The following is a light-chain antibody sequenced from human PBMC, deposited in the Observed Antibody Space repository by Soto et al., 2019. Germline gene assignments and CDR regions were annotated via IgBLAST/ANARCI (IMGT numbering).Light chain of an antibody. CDR2: EVI. J-gene: IGLJ2*01. V-gene: IGLV2-8*01. CDR3: SSYAGTNNFGV. Sequence: QSALTQPPSASGSPGQSVTISCTGSSSDVGGYNYVSWYQQHPGKAPKLMIYEVITRPSGVPDRFSGSKSGNTASLTVSGLQAEDEADYYCSSYAGTNNFGVFGGGTKLTVL. CDR1: SSDVGGYNY.